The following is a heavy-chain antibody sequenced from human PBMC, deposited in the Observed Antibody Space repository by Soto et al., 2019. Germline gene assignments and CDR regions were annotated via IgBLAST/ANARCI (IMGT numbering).Heavy chain of an antibody. Sequence: PGGSLRLSCAASGLTFSGSAMHWVRQASGKGLEWVGRIRSKANSYATAYAASVKGRFTISRDDSKNTAYLQMNSLKTEDTAVYYCTRGTHEQLQLLVAAFDIWGQGTMVTV. J-gene: IGHJ3*02. CDR3: TRGTHEQLQLLVAAFDI. CDR2: IRSKANSYAT. D-gene: IGHD2-21*01. CDR1: GLTFSGSA. V-gene: IGHV3-73*01.